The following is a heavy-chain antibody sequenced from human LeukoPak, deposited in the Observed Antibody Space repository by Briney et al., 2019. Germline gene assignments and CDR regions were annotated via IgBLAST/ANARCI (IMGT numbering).Heavy chain of an antibody. D-gene: IGHD5-12*01. CDR3: ARAEGYSGYDYSYFDY. CDR1: GYTFTTYY. V-gene: IGHV1-46*01. J-gene: IGHJ4*02. Sequence: ASVKVSCKASGYTFTTYYIHWVRQAPGQGLEWMGIISPSGGSTSYAQKFQGRVTMTTDTSTSTAYMELRSLRSDDTAVYYCARAEGYSGYDYSYFDYWGQGTLVTVSS. CDR2: ISPSGGST.